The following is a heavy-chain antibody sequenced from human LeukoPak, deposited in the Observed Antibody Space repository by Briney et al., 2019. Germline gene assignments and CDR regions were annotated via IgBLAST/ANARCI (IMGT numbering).Heavy chain of an antibody. V-gene: IGHV3-7*01. Sequence: GGSLRLSCAASGFTFSGYWMSWVRQAPGKGLEWVANIKQDGSEKYYVDSVKGRFTISRDNAKNSLYLQMNSLRAEDTAVYYCASDQGIAAAGLNWFDPWGQGTLVTVSS. J-gene: IGHJ5*02. CDR1: GFTFSGYW. CDR3: ASDQGIAAAGLNWFDP. CDR2: IKQDGSEK. D-gene: IGHD6-13*01.